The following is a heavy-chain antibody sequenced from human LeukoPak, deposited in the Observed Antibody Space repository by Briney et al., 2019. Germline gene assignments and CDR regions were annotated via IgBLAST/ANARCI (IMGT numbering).Heavy chain of an antibody. Sequence: GGSLGLSGAASGFTFSSYAMHWVRRAPGRGLEGGAVISDDGSNKYYADSGKGRFTISRDNSKNTLYLQMSSLRAEDTAVYYCARAALRYFGWLAGMDVWGKGTTVTVSS. D-gene: IGHD3-9*01. CDR2: ISDDGSNK. J-gene: IGHJ6*04. CDR1: GFTFSSYA. V-gene: IGHV3-30*04. CDR3: ARAALRYFGWLAGMDV.